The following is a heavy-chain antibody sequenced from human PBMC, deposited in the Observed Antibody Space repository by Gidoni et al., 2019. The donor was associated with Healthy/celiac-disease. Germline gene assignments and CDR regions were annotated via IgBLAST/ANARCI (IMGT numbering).Heavy chain of an antibody. CDR3: AKETGSDYAGLHTYFDY. CDR1: GFTFSSYA. D-gene: IGHD4-17*01. V-gene: IGHV3-23*01. Sequence: EVQLLESGGGLVQPGGSLRLSCAASGFTFSSYAMSWVRQAPGKGLEWVSAISGSGGSTYYADSVKGRFTISRDNSKNTLYLQMNSLRAEDTAVYYCAKETGSDYAGLHTYFDYWGQGTLVTVSS. CDR2: ISGSGGST. J-gene: IGHJ4*02.